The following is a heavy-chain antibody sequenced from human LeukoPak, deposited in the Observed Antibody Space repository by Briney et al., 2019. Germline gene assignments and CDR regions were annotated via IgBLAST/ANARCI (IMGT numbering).Heavy chain of an antibody. Sequence: PGGSLRLSCAASGFTFSSYSMNWVRQAPGKGLEWVSSISSSSSYIYYADSVKGRFTISRDNAKNSLYPQMNSLRAEDTAVYYCARAYCGGDCYSIYYYGMDVWGQGTTVTASS. D-gene: IGHD2-21*02. CDR2: ISSSSSYI. CDR3: ARAYCGGDCYSIYYYGMDV. J-gene: IGHJ6*02. V-gene: IGHV3-21*01. CDR1: GFTFSSYS.